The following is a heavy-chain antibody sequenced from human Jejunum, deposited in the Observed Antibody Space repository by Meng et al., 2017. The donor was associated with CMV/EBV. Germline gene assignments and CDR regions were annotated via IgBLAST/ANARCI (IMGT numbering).Heavy chain of an antibody. CDR2: IYYSGRT. D-gene: IGHD3-10*01. CDR1: GGDISRSEYF. V-gene: IGHV4-39*01. Sequence: GGDISRSEYFWGWIRQPPGKGLEWIGTIYYSGRTYYNPSLKSRVTISLDTSKNQFSLKLGSVTAADTAAYSCARLGGSGPSYNWFDPWGQGTLVTVSS. J-gene: IGHJ5*02. CDR3: ARLGGSGPSYNWFDP.